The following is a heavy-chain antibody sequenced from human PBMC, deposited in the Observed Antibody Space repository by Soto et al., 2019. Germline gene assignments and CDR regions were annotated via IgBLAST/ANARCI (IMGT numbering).Heavy chain of an antibody. Sequence: EVQLVESGGGLVQPGGSLRLSCAASGFTFSSYSMNWVRQAPGKGLEWVSYISSSSSTIYYADSVKGRFTISRDNAKNSLYLQMSSLRDEDTAVYYCVYSSSWYGVSYYYYYGMDVWGQGTTVTVSS. CDR2: ISSSSSTI. D-gene: IGHD6-13*01. CDR3: VYSSSWYGVSYYYYYGMDV. J-gene: IGHJ6*02. CDR1: GFTFSSYS. V-gene: IGHV3-48*02.